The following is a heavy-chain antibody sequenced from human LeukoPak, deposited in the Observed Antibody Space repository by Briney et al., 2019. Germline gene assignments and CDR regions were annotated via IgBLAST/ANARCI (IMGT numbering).Heavy chain of an antibody. Sequence: PGRSLRLSCAASGFTFSSYAMHWVRQAPGKGLEWVAVISYDGSNKYYADSVKGRFTISRDNSKNTLYLQMNSLRAEDTAVYYCARGGPSYYYDSSGPFDYWGQGTLVTVSS. CDR2: ISYDGSNK. V-gene: IGHV3-30*01. CDR3: ARGGPSYYYDSSGPFDY. D-gene: IGHD3-22*01. CDR1: GFTFSSYA. J-gene: IGHJ4*02.